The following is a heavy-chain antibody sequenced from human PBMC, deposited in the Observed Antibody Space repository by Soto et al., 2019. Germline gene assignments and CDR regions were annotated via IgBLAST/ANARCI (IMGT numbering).Heavy chain of an antibody. Sequence: GASLKISCKASGYSFSTYWIAWVRQRPGKGLDWMGIIYPGDSDTRYSPSFQGQVTISVDNSIDTAYLEWTTLRASDSAMYYCARHSLATQPGDYWGQGTRVTVSS. CDR3: ARHSLATQPGDY. CDR1: GYSFSTYW. V-gene: IGHV5-51*01. J-gene: IGHJ4*02. CDR2: IYPGDSDT. D-gene: IGHD5-12*01.